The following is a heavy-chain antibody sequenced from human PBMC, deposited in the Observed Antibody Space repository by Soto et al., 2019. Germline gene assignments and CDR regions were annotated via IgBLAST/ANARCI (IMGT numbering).Heavy chain of an antibody. J-gene: IGHJ6*02. D-gene: IGHD1-1*01. V-gene: IGHV3-30-3*01. Sequence: QVQLVESGGGVVQPGRSLRLSCAASGFTFSSYAMHWVRQAPGKGLEWVAVISYDGSNKYYADSVKGRFTISRDNSKNTLYLQMNSLRAEDTAVYDCVRVDWSPLYYYYYCMDVWGQGTTVTVSS. CDR1: GFTFSSYA. CDR3: VRVDWSPLYYYYYCMDV. CDR2: ISYDGSNK.